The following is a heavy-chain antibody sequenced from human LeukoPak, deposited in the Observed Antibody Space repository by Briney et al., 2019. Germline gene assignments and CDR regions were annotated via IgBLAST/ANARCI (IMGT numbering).Heavy chain of an antibody. Sequence: ASVKVSCKASGYTFSDYYIHWVRQAPGQGLEWMGWINPKSGGIYYAPKFQDRVTMTRGSSISTAYMELRRLRSDDTAVYYCARDRGVLEWLALDYYFGMDVWGQGTTVTVSS. V-gene: IGHV1-2*02. CDR1: GYTFSDYY. D-gene: IGHD3-3*01. J-gene: IGHJ6*02. CDR2: INPKSGGI. CDR3: ARDRGVLEWLALDYYFGMDV.